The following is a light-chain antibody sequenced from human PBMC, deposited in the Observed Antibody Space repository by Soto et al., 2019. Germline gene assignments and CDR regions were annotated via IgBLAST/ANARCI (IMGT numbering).Light chain of an antibody. CDR2: AIS. V-gene: IGKV3-20*01. CDR3: QQYDNSHLT. Sequence: EVVLTQSPGTLSLSPGERATLSCRASQSVNSKYLAWYQQKPGQAPRLLMYAISSRAAGIPDRFSGSGSGPDFTLPISRLEPEDLAVYYCQQYDNSHLTFGGGTKVE. CDR1: QSVNSKY. J-gene: IGKJ4*01.